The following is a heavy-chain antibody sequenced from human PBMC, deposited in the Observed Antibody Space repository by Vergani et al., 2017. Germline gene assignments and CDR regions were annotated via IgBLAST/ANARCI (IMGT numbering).Heavy chain of an antibody. J-gene: IGHJ6*02. D-gene: IGHD5-12*01. V-gene: IGHV3-23*01. CDR2: ISGSGGRT. Sequence: EVQLLESGGDLVQPGGSLRLSCAASGFTFNHYAMNWVRQAPGKGLEWVSGISGSGGRTYYAGSVKGRFTIAIDSPKNTLYLQMNSLSAGDKAVYYCAKANPRNSGYDYLYYYHAMDVWGQGTTVTVSS. CDR3: AKANPRNSGYDYLYYYHAMDV. CDR1: GFTFNHYA.